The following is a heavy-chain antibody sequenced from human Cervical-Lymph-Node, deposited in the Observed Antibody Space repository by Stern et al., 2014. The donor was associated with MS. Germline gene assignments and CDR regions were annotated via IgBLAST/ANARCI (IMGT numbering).Heavy chain of an antibody. CDR2: IYWNDEK. J-gene: IGHJ4*02. Sequence: ESGPTLVKPTQTLTLTCSFSGFSLDTRGVGVGWIRQPPGKALEWLALIYWNDEKRYSPSLENRLSITKDTSKNQVVLTMTNMPPVDTGTYYCTYDPDFCGQGTLVTVSS. CDR3: TYDPDF. V-gene: IGHV2-5*01. CDR1: GFSLDTRGVG.